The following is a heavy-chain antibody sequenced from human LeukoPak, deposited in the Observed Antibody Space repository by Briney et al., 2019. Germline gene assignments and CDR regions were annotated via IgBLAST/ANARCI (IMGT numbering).Heavy chain of an antibody. V-gene: IGHV3-66*01. J-gene: IGHJ6*02. CDR1: GFIVSSNY. CDR2: FYSGGTT. CDR3: TRKKPIPVTSMDV. Sequence: TGGSLRLSCAATGFIVSSNYMSWVRQAPGKGLEWIAVFYSGGTTYHTDSVKGRFTISRDNSKNTVYLQMNSLRVEDTAVYYCTRKKPIPVTSMDVWGQGTTVIVSS. D-gene: IGHD6-19*01.